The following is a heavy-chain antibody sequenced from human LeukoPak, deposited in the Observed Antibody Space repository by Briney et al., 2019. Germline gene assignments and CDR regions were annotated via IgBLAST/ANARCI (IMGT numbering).Heavy chain of an antibody. J-gene: IGHJ4*02. D-gene: IGHD2-2*01. CDR2: INSDGSTT. CDR1: GLTFSSFW. CDR3: ARGYYSASRIDY. Sequence: AGSLRLSCAASGLTFSSFWMHWVRRAPGKGLEWVSRINSDGSTTTYADFVKGGLTISRDNDKNTLYLQMNSLRAEDTAVYYCARGYYSASRIDYWGQGALVTISS. V-gene: IGHV3-74*01.